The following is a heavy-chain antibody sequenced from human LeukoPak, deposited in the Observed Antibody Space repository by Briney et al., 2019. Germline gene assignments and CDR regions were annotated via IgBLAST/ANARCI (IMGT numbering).Heavy chain of an antibody. CDR1: GGTFSSYA. J-gene: IGHJ5*02. CDR3: ARVVYGSGSYSWFDP. V-gene: IGHV1-69*01. CDR2: IIPIFGTA. D-gene: IGHD3-10*01. Sequence: ASVKVSSKASGGTFSSYAISWVRQAPGQGLEWMGGIIPIFGTANYAQKFQGRVTITADESTSTAYMELSSLRSEDTAVYYCARVVYGSGSYSWFDPWGQGTLVTVSS.